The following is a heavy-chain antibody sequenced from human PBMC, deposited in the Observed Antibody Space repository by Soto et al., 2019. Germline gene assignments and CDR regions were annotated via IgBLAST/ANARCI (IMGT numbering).Heavy chain of an antibody. Sequence: EVQLVESGGGLVKPGGSLRLSCAASGFTFSSDSMNWVRQAPGKGLEWVSSISSSSSYIYYADSVKGRITISRDNAKSSPYLQMNSLRAEDTAVYYCERESPHDAFDIGGQGTMVTVSS. CDR1: GFTFSSDS. CDR2: ISSSSSYI. CDR3: ERESPHDAFDI. J-gene: IGHJ3*02. V-gene: IGHV3-21*01.